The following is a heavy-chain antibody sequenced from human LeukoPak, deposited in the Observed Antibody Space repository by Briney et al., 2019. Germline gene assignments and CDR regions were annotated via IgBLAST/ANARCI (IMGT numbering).Heavy chain of an antibody. CDR1: GGSISSYY. CDR2: IYYSGST. J-gene: IGHJ3*02. D-gene: IGHD3-22*01. CDR3: ARDYYDSSGYRDAFDI. Sequence: SETLSLTCTVSGGSISSYYWSWIRQPPGKGLEWIGYIYYSGSTNYNPSLKSRVTISVDTSKNQFSLKLSSVTAADTAVYYCARDYYDSSGYRDAFDIWGQGTMVTVSS. V-gene: IGHV4-59*01.